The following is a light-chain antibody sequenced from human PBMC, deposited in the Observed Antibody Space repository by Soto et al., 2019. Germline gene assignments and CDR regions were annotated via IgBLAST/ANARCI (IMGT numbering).Light chain of an antibody. Sequence: QSVLTQPASVSGSPGQSITISCTGTSSDVGGYNYVPWYQQHPGKAPKLMIYDVSNRPSGVSNRFSGSKSGNTASLTISGLQAEDEADYYCSSYTSSSTVFGTGTKLTVL. J-gene: IGLJ1*01. CDR3: SSYTSSSTV. CDR2: DVS. CDR1: SSDVGGYNY. V-gene: IGLV2-14*01.